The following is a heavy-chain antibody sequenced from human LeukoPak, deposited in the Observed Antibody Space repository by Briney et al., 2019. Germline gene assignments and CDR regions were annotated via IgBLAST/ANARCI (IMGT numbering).Heavy chain of an antibody. CDR3: AKDDYRGVTNFDP. J-gene: IGHJ5*02. CDR2: ISYTGST. V-gene: IGHV4-59*01. Sequence: SETLSLTCTVSGGSISPYFWSWIRQPPGKGLEWIGYISYTGSTNYSPSLKSRVTISVDTSKNQFSLQLTSVTAADTVVYYCAKDDYRGVTNFDPWGQGTLVTVPS. D-gene: IGHD3-10*01. CDR1: GGSISPYF.